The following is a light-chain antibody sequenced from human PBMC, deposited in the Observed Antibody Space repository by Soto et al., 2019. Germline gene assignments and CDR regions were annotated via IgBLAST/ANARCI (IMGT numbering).Light chain of an antibody. CDR1: RSDIGRYNY. J-gene: IGLJ3*02. CDR2: EVT. CDR3: SSYKFSTTLRV. V-gene: IGLV2-14*01. Sequence: QSVLAQPASVSGSPGQSITISCTGTRSDIGRYNYVSWYQQHPGEAPKLLIYEVTYRPSGVSARFSGSKSGSTASLTISGLQAEDEADYYCSSYKFSTTLRVFGGGTKLTVL.